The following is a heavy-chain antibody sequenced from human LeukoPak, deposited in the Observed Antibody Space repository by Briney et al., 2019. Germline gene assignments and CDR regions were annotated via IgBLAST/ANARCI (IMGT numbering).Heavy chain of an antibody. CDR2: ISSNGGST. CDR3: ARGIITMVRGVNYYFDY. CDR1: GFTFSSYA. Sequence: GGSLRLSCSASGFTFSSYAMHWVRQAPGKGLEYVSAISSNGGSTYYADSVKGRFSISRDNSKNTLYLQMSSLRAEDTAVYYCARGIITMVRGVNYYFDYWGQGTLVTVSS. D-gene: IGHD3-10*01. V-gene: IGHV3-64D*06. J-gene: IGHJ4*02.